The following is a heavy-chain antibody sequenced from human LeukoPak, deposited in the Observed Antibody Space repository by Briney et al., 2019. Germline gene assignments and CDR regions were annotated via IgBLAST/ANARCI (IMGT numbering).Heavy chain of an antibody. V-gene: IGHV3-33*01. CDR2: IWYDGSNK. J-gene: IGHJ4*02. D-gene: IGHD2-15*01. CDR3: ARGGALPYFDY. CDR1: GFTFSSYG. Sequence: GRSLRLSCAASGFTFSSYGMHWVRQAPGKGLEWVAVIWYDGSNKYYADSVKGRFTISRDNSKNTLYLQMNSLRAEDTAVYHCARGGALPYFDYWGQGSLVTVSS.